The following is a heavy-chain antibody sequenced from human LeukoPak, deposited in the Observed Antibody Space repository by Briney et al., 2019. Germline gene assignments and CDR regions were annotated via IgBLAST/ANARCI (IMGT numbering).Heavy chain of an antibody. V-gene: IGHV1-18*01. CDR2: ISAYNGDT. J-gene: IGHJ4*02. D-gene: IGHD4-17*01. CDR3: ARVDLGDYVDQNFDY. Sequence: ASVKVSCKASGYTFTSYGISWVRQAPGQGLEWMGWISAYNGDTNYAQKLQGRVTMTTDTSTSTAYMELRSLRSDDTAVYYCARVDLGDYVDQNFDYRGQGTLVTVSS. CDR1: GYTFTSYG.